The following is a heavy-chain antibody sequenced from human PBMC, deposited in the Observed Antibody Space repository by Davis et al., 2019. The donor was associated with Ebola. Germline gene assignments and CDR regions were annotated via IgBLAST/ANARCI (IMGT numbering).Heavy chain of an antibody. CDR3: ARDLPGGDWYFDL. V-gene: IGHV3-30*03. CDR2: ISYDGSNK. CDR1: GFTFSSYG. D-gene: IGHD1-14*01. Sequence: GGSLRLSCAASGFTFSSYGMHWVRQAPGKGLEWVAVISYDGSNKYYADSVKGRFTISRDNSKNTLYLQMSSLRAEDTAVYYCARDLPGGDWYFDLWGRGTLATVSS. J-gene: IGHJ2*01.